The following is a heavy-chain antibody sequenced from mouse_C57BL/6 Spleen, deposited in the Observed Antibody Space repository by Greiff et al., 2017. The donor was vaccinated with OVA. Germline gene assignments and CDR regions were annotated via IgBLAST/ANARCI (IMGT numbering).Heavy chain of an antibody. CDR3: ARSPDY. CDR2: INPGSGGT. Sequence: LVESGAELVRPGTSVKVSCKASGYAFTNYLIEWVKQRPGQGLEWIGVINPGSGGTNYNEKFKGKATLTADKSSSTAYMQLSSLTSEDSAVYFCARSPDYWGQGTTLTVSS. J-gene: IGHJ2*01. CDR1: GYAFTNYL. V-gene: IGHV1-54*01.